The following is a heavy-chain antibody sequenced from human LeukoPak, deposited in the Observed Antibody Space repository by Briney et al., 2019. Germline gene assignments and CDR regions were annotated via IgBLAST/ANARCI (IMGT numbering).Heavy chain of an antibody. CDR2: IYHSGST. Sequence: SETLSLTCAVSGGSISSGGYSWSWIRQPPGKGLEWIGYIYHSGSTYYNPSLKSRVTISVDTSKNQFSLKLSSVTAADTAVYYCARFYGVLDYWGQGTLVTVSS. J-gene: IGHJ4*02. CDR1: GGSISSGGYS. CDR3: ARFYGVLDY. D-gene: IGHD4-17*01. V-gene: IGHV4-30-2*02.